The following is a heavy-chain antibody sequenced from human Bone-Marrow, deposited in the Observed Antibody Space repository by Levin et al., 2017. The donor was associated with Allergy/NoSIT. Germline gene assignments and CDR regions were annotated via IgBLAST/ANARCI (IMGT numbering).Heavy chain of an antibody. D-gene: IGHD3-3*01. CDR1: GFSLNTASLG. J-gene: IGHJ5*02. CDR2: VYWDDDK. CDR3: SRWTAGSLGGWFDT. Sequence: SGPTLVKPTQTLTLTCTFSGFSLNTASLGVGWIRQPPGKALECLPLVYWDDDKLYNPSLRGRLIITKDTSKNQVVLEMGNMDPADTATYYCSRWTAGSLGGWFDTWGQGTLVTVPS. V-gene: IGHV2-5*02.